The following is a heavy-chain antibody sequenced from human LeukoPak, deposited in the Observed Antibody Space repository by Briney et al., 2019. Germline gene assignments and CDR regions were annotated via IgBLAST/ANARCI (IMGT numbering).Heavy chain of an antibody. CDR2: IGNDGSTT. J-gene: IGHJ4*02. CDR1: GFTFSSFW. Sequence: PGGSLRLSCVASGFTFSSFWMHWVRQPPGNGLVWVSRIGNDGSTTTYADSVRGRFTISRDNAKNTLYLQMHSLRAEGTAVYYCARERSGSSGYYSAIDSWGQGTLVTVSS. CDR3: ARERSGSSGYYSAIDS. V-gene: IGHV3-74*01. D-gene: IGHD3-22*01.